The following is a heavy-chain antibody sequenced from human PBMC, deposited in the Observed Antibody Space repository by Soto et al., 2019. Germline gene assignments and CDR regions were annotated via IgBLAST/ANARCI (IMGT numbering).Heavy chain of an antibody. Sequence: QVQLVESGGGVVQPGRSLRLSCAASGFTFSSYAMHWVRQAPGKGLEWVAVISYDGSNKYYADSVKGRFTISRDNSKNTQYLQMNSLRAEDTAVYYCARDPRAVAVAGRFDYWGQGTLVTVSS. J-gene: IGHJ4*02. V-gene: IGHV3-30-3*01. CDR1: GFTFSSYA. D-gene: IGHD6-19*01. CDR3: ARDPRAVAVAGRFDY. CDR2: ISYDGSNK.